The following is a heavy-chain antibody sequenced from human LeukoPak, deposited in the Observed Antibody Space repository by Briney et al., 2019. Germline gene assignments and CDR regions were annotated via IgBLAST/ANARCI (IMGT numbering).Heavy chain of an antibody. CDR1: GGSIGSSSYY. Sequence: SETLSLTCTVSGGSIGSSSYYWGWIRQPPGKGLEWIGSIYYSGSTYYNPSLKSRVTISVDTSKNQFSLKLSSVTAADTAVYYCATYYYGSGSYYNYGKYYFDYWGQGTLVTVSS. V-gene: IGHV4-39*01. CDR3: ATYYYGSGSYYNYGKYYFDY. CDR2: IYYSGST. D-gene: IGHD3-10*01. J-gene: IGHJ4*02.